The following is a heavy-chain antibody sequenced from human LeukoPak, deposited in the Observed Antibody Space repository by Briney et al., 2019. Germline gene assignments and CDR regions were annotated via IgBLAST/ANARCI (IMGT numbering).Heavy chain of an antibody. Sequence: GGPLRLSCAASGFTFSSYGMHWVRQAPGKGLEWVAVISYDGSNKYYADSVKGRFTISRDNSKNTLYLQMNSLRAEDTAVYYCAKSFRARGIAVAGLWGQGTLVTVSS. CDR3: AKSFRARGIAVAGL. D-gene: IGHD6-19*01. CDR2: ISYDGSNK. CDR1: GFTFSSYG. V-gene: IGHV3-30*18. J-gene: IGHJ4*02.